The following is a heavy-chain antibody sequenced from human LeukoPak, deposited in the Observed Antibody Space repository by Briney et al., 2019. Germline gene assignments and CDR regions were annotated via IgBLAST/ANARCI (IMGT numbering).Heavy chain of an antibody. Sequence: GGSLRLSCAASGFTFSSYGMHWVRQAPGKGLEWVAVMSYDGSNKYYADSVKGRFTISRDNSKNTLYLQMNSLRAEDTAVYYCAKDPLEQWGQGTLVTVSS. CDR1: GFTFSSYG. V-gene: IGHV3-30*18. J-gene: IGHJ4*02. CDR3: AKDPLEQ. CDR2: MSYDGSNK.